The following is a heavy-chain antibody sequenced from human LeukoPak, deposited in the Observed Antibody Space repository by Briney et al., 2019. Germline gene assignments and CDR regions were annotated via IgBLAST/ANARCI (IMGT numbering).Heavy chain of an antibody. CDR1: GGSISSYY. D-gene: IGHD2-2*01. Sequence: PSETLSLTCTASGGSISSYYWSWIRQPPGKGLEWIGYIYYSGNTNYNPSLKRRVTISVDTSKNQFCLKLGSVTAADTAVYYCARHVVSFNWFDPWGQGTLVTVSS. CDR3: ARHVVSFNWFDP. V-gene: IGHV4-59*08. J-gene: IGHJ5*02. CDR2: IYYSGNT.